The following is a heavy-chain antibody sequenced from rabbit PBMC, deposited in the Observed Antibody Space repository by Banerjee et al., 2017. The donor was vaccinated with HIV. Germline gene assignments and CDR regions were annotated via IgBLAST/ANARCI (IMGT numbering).Heavy chain of an antibody. D-gene: IGHD1-1*01. Sequence: QEQLVESGGGLVQPEGSLTLTCKASGFDFSSNAMCWVRQAPGKGLEWIGCIGVGSSGSTYYASWAKGRFTISKTSSTTVTLQLNSLTAADTATYFCARWGNYWSINLWGQGTLVTVS. CDR3: ARWGNYWSINL. V-gene: IGHV1S45*01. CDR2: IGVGSSGST. CDR1: GFDFSSNA. J-gene: IGHJ4*01.